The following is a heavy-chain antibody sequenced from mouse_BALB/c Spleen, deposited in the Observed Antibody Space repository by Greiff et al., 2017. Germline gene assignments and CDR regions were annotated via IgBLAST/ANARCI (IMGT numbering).Heavy chain of an antibody. V-gene: IGHV14-4*02. CDR3: NGARYGSRDAMDY. D-gene: IGHD1-1*01. CDR2: IDPENGDT. J-gene: IGHJ4*01. Sequence: VQLQQSGAELVRSGASVKLSCTASGFNIKDYYMHWVKQRPEQGLEWIGWIDPENGDTEYAPKFQGKATMTADTSSNTAYLQLSSLTSEDTAVYYCNGARYGSRDAMDYWGQGTSVTVSS. CDR1: GFNIKDYY.